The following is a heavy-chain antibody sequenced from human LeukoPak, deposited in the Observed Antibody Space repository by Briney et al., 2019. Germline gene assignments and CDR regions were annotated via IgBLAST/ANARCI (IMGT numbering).Heavy chain of an antibody. D-gene: IGHD5-12*01. CDR2: IYYSGST. CDR1: GGSISSSSYY. Sequence: SETLSLTCAVSGGSISSSSYYWGWIRQPPGKGLEWIGSIYYSGSTYYNPSLKSRVTISVDTSKNQFSLKLSSVTAADTAVYYCATSGYSGYDSPPPLDYWGQGTLVNVSS. V-gene: IGHV4-39*01. CDR3: ATSGYSGYDSPPPLDY. J-gene: IGHJ4*02.